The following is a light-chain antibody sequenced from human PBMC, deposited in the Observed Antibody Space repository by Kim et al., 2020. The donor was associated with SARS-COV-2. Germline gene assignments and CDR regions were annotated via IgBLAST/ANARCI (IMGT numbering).Light chain of an antibody. Sequence: PRGIVILTCASNTGAVTSGHYPNWFQQKTGQEHGPLMDSAKKRNSWTPARFSGFLLGGTAALTLSGVQTEDEADYYCLLYYGDAWVFGGGTQLTVL. V-gene: IGLV7-43*01. CDR3: LLYYGDAWV. CDR1: TGAVTSGHY. J-gene: IGLJ3*02. CDR2: SAK.